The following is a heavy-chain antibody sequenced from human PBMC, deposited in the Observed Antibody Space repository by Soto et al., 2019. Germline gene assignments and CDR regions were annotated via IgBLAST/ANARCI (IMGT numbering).Heavy chain of an antibody. J-gene: IGHJ5*02. CDR1: GGSFSGYY. D-gene: IGHD6-13*01. CDR3: ARLQQQLVRGVDNWFDP. CDR2: INHSAST. V-gene: IGHV4-34*01. Sequence: QVQLQQWGAGLLKPSETLSLTCAVYGGSFSGYYWSWIRQPPGKGLEWIGEINHSASTNYNPSLKSRVTISVDTSKNQFSLKLSSVTAADTAVYYCARLQQQLVRGVDNWFDPWGQGTLVTVSS.